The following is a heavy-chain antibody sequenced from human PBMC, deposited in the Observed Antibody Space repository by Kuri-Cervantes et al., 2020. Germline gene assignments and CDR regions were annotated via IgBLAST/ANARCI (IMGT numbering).Heavy chain of an antibody. Sequence: SETLSLTCTVSGGSISSYYWSWIRQPPGKGLEWIGYIYYSGSTDYNPSLKSRVTISVDTSKNQFSLKLSSVTAADTAVYYCASSSGWLLLREGDPFDYWGQGTLVTVS. CDR3: ASSSGWLLLREGDPFDY. V-gene: IGHV4-59*13. J-gene: IGHJ4*02. CDR2: IYYSGST. D-gene: IGHD3-22*01. CDR1: GGSISSYY.